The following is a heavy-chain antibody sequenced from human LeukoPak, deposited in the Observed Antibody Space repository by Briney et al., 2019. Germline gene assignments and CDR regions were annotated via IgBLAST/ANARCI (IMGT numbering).Heavy chain of an antibody. Sequence: GGSLRLSCAASGFTFSNYAMSWVRQAPGKGLEWISAIGAGGAGTYYADSVKGRFTISKVKSKNTLFLQMDTLRAEDTAIYYCAKDEGSSVTGGYYFDSWGQGTLVTVSS. CDR2: IGAGGAGT. D-gene: IGHD2-21*02. J-gene: IGHJ4*02. CDR1: GFTFSNYA. V-gene: IGHV3-23*01. CDR3: AKDEGSSVTGGYYFDS.